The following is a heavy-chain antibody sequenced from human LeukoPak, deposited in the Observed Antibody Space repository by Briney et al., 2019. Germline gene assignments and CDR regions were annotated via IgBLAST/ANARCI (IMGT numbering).Heavy chain of an antibody. J-gene: IGHJ1*01. Sequence: EASVKVSCKASGYSFTSYGFNWVRQAPGQGLEWMGWMSAYNGKTNYAHSLQGRVTVTADTSTSTAYMELSSLRSEDTAVYYCATKLLRWYPDGEHFQHWGQGTLATVSS. V-gene: IGHV1-18*01. CDR3: ATKLLRWYPDGEHFQH. D-gene: IGHD4-23*01. CDR1: GYSFTSYG. CDR2: MSAYNGKT.